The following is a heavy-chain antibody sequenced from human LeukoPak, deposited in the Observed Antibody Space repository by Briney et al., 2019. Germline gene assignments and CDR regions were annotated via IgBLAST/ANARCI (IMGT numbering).Heavy chain of an antibody. D-gene: IGHD2-15*01. CDR3: ARDRGGGVPFDY. V-gene: IGHV3-11*05. Sequence: GGSLRLSCAASGFSFSDFYMNWIRQAPGKGLEWVSSISGSSPYTNYADSVKGRLTISRDNAKNSLYLQMNSLRPEDTAVYYCARDRGGGVPFDYWGQGTLVTVSS. CDR2: ISGSSPYT. CDR1: GFSFSDFY. J-gene: IGHJ4*02.